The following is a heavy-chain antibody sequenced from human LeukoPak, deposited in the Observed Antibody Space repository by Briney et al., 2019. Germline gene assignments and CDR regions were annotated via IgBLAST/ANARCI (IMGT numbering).Heavy chain of an antibody. CDR3: AKDVGLYSFYGSGSYPDY. Sequence: GGSLRLSCAASGFTFSSYGMHWVRQAPGKGLEWVVFIRYDGSNKYYADSVKGRFTISRDNSKNTLYLQMNSLRAEDTAVYYCAKDVGLYSFYGSGSYPDYWGQGTLVTVSS. CDR1: GFTFSSYG. V-gene: IGHV3-30*02. D-gene: IGHD3-10*01. CDR2: IRYDGSNK. J-gene: IGHJ4*02.